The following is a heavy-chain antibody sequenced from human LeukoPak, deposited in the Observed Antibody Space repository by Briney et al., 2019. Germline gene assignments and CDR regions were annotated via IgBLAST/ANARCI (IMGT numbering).Heavy chain of an antibody. CDR1: GFTFSSYS. Sequence: GGSLRLSCAASGFTFSSYSMNWVRQAPGKGLEWVSSISSSSSYIYYADSVKGRFTISRDNAKNSLYLQMNSLRAEDTAVYYCARDPDPLIWFREVAPHAFDIWGQGTMVTVSS. CDR3: ARDPDPLIWFREVAPHAFDI. CDR2: ISSSSSYI. V-gene: IGHV3-21*01. J-gene: IGHJ3*02. D-gene: IGHD3-10*01.